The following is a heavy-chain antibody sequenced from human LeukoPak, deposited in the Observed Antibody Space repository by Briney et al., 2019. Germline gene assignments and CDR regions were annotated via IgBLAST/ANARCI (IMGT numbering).Heavy chain of an antibody. CDR3: ARVTYYYDSSGYDAFDI. J-gene: IGHJ3*02. D-gene: IGHD3-22*01. V-gene: IGHV3-66*02. CDR1: GFTVSSNY. Sequence: GGSLRLSCAASGFTVSSNYMSWVRQAPGKGLEWVSVIYSGGSTYYADSVKGRFTISRDNSKNTLYLQMNSLRAEDTAVCYCARVTYYYDSSGYDAFDIWGQGTMVTVSS. CDR2: IYSGGST.